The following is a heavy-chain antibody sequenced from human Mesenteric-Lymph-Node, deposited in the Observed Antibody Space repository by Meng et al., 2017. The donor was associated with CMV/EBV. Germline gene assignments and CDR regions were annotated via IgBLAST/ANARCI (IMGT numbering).Heavy chain of an antibody. CDR1: GYTFTAYY. CDR2: INPNSGDT. CDR3: VRDLKGTSVTTRGLYGMDV. V-gene: IGHV1-2*02. J-gene: IGHJ6*02. D-gene: IGHD4-11*01. Sequence: ASVKVSCKDSGYTFTAYYMLWVRQAPGQGLEYMGWINPNSGDTISAQKFQGRVTMTRDTSISTAYMEVSRLTSDDTAVYYCVRDLKGTSVTTRGLYGMDVWGQGTTVTVSS.